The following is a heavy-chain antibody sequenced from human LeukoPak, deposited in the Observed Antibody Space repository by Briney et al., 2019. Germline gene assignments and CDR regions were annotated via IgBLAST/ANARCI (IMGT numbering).Heavy chain of an antibody. V-gene: IGHV4-31*03. CDR2: IYYSGST. CDR1: GGSISSGGYY. Sequence: SETLSLTCTVSGGSISSGGYYWSWIRQHPGKGLEWIGYIYYSGSTYYNPSLKSRVTISVDTSKNQFSLKLSSVTAADTAVYYCAKSEGSSGWYRNDYWGQGTLVTVSS. D-gene: IGHD6-19*01. J-gene: IGHJ4*02. CDR3: AKSEGSSGWYRNDY.